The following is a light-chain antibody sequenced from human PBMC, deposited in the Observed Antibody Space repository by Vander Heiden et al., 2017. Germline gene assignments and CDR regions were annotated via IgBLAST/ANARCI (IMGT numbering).Light chain of an antibody. J-gene: IGKJ3*01. V-gene: IGKV1-27*01. CDR3: QKDNSAPFT. CDR1: QGIGNY. Sequence: DIPMTQSPSSLSASVGDRVTITCRASQGIGNYLAWYQQKPGKVPKLLISAASTLQSGVPSRFSGSESGTDFTLTISTLQPEDVATYYCQKDNSAPFTFGPGTKVDIK. CDR2: AAS.